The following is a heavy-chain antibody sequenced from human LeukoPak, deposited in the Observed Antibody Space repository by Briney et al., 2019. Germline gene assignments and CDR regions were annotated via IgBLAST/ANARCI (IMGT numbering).Heavy chain of an antibody. D-gene: IGHD4-17*01. CDR2: IYYSGST. Sequence: PSETLSLACTVSGGSISSYYWSWIRQPPGKVLEWIGYIYYSGSTNYNPSLKSRVTISVDTSKNQFSLKLSSVTAADTAVYYCASAGPSSSLTTVTSFDYWGQGTLVTVSS. CDR1: GGSISSYY. CDR3: ASAGPSSSLTTVTSFDY. J-gene: IGHJ4*02. V-gene: IGHV4-59*01.